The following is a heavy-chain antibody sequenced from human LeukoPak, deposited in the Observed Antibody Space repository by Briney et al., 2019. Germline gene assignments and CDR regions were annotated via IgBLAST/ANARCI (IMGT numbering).Heavy chain of an antibody. CDR2: IHSSGST. J-gene: IGHJ4*02. V-gene: IGHV4-4*07. Sequence: PSETLSLTCSVSGGSINTYYWSCIRQPAGKGLEWIGRIHSSGSTHYNPSLKSRVTMSLDTPKNQFSLKLTSVTAADTAVYYCARDNDFFDYWGQGTLVTVSS. CDR1: GGSINTYY. CDR3: ARDNDFFDY.